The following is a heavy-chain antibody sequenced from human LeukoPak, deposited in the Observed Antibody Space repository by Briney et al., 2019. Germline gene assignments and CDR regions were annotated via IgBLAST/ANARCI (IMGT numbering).Heavy chain of an antibody. V-gene: IGHV3-7*03. D-gene: IGHD5-24*01. CDR2: IKPDGGEQ. CDR3: AREQRTFDY. J-gene: IGHJ4*02. Sequence: LPGGSLRLSCVASGFTFSNYWMNWVRQAPGKGLEWVANIKPDGGEQYYVDSVEGRFTISRDNADNSLYLQLSSLRAEDTAVYYCAREQRTFDYWGQGILVTVSS. CDR1: GFTFSNYW.